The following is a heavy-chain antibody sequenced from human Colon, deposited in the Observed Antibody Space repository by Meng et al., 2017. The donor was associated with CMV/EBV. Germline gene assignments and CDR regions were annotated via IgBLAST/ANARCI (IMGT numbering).Heavy chain of an antibody. CDR1: GFDFYFYA. Sequence: GESLKISCAASGFDFYFYAMTWVRQAPGKGLGWVSLISGNGINTYYADSVKGRFTISRDNSKNTVYLQMNSLRAEDTAVYFCAKTIAPGTLARPFDPWGQGTLVTVSS. CDR2: ISGNGINT. CDR3: AKTIAPGTLARPFDP. V-gene: IGHV3-23*01. D-gene: IGHD6-6*01. J-gene: IGHJ5*02.